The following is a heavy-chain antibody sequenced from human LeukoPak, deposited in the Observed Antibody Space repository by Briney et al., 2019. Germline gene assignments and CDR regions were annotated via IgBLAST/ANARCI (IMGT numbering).Heavy chain of an antibody. CDR1: GGTFSSYA. CDR2: ITPIFGTA. J-gene: IGHJ4*02. CDR3: ARSGGYSGYDPPFDY. V-gene: IGHV1-69*13. D-gene: IGHD5-12*01. Sequence: SVKVSCKASGGTFSSYAISWVRQAPGQGLEWMGGITPIFGTANYAQKFQGRVTITADESTSTAYMELSSLRSEDTAVYYCARSGGYSGYDPPFDYWGQGTLVTVSS.